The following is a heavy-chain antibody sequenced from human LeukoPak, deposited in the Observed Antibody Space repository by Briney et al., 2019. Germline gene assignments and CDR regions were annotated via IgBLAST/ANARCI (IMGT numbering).Heavy chain of an antibody. CDR3: ARQYSGYDSFDY. V-gene: IGHV4-39*07. D-gene: IGHD5-12*01. Sequence: SETLSLTCTVSGGSISTSNYYWGRIRQPPGKGLEWIGSIYYSGSTYYNPSLKSRVTISVDTSKNQFSLKLSSVTAADTAVYYCARQYSGYDSFDYWGQGTLVTVSS. CDR1: GGSISTSNYY. J-gene: IGHJ4*02. CDR2: IYYSGST.